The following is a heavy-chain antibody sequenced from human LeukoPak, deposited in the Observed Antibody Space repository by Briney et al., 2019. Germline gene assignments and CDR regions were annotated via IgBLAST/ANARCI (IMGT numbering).Heavy chain of an antibody. CDR1: GGSFSGYY. CDR3: AKGGNKMATIRAYFDY. J-gene: IGHJ4*02. Sequence: SETLSLTCAVYGGSFSGYYWSWIRQPPGKGLEWIGEINHSGSANYNPSLKSRVTISVDTSKNQFSLNLSSVTAEDTAVYYCAKGGNKMATIRAYFDYWGQGTLVTVSS. CDR2: INHSGSA. D-gene: IGHD5-24*01. V-gene: IGHV4-34*01.